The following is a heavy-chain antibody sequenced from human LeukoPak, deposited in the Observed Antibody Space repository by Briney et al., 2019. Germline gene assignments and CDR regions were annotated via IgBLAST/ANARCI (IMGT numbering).Heavy chain of an antibody. CDR1: GFTFSRYW. D-gene: IGHD6-6*01. Sequence: PGESLRLSCAASGFTFSRYWIHWVRQAPGKGLEWVSRINPDGSTTTYADSVKGRFTISRDNAKNTVYLQMNSLRAEDTAVYYCARDDKQLAGVDYWGQGTLVTVSS. CDR2: INPDGSTT. J-gene: IGHJ4*02. CDR3: ARDDKQLAGVDY. V-gene: IGHV3-74*01.